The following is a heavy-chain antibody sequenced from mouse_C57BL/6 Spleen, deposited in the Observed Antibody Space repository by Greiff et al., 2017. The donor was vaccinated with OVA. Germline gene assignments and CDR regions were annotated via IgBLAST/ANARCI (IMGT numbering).Heavy chain of an antibody. V-gene: IGHV5-17*01. Sequence: EVKLVESGGGLVKPGGSLKLSCAASGFTFSDYGMHWVRQAPEKGLEWVAYISSGSSTIYYADTVKGRFTISRDNAKNTLFLQMTSLRSEDTAMYYCARQGGTAWFAYWGQGTLVTVSA. D-gene: IGHD3-3*01. CDR3: ARQGGTAWFAY. CDR1: GFTFSDYG. J-gene: IGHJ3*01. CDR2: ISSGSSTI.